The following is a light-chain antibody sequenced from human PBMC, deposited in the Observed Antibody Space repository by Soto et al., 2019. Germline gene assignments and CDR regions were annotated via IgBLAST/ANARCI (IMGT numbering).Light chain of an antibody. CDR2: DAS. CDR1: QSISTY. CDR3: QQRRNWPPLT. V-gene: IGKV3-11*01. J-gene: IGKJ4*01. Sequence: EVVLTQSPATLSLSPGERAALSCTASQSISTYLTWYQHKPGQAPRLLIYDASRRAPGIPARFSGSGSGTDFTLPIRRPEPEDFAVYYCQQRRNWPPLTFGGGTKVEIK.